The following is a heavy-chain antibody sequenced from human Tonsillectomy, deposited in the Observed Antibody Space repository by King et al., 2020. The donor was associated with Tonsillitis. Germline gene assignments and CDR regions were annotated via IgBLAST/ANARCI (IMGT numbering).Heavy chain of an antibody. D-gene: IGHD3-10*01. V-gene: IGHV3-30*18. J-gene: IGHJ5*02. CDR2: ISYDGNNK. CDR3: AKDHGWVGESFNWFDP. CDR1: GFTFSVYA. Sequence: VQLVESGGGVVQPGRSLRLSCAASGFTFSVYAMHWVRQAPGKGLEWVSVISYDGNNKYYGNSVKGRFTISRDNSKNTLYLQMNSLRAEDTAVYYCAKDHGWVGESFNWFDPRGQGTLVTVSS.